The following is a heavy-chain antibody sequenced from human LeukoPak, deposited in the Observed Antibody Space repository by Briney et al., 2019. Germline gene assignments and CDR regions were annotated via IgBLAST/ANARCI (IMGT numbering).Heavy chain of an antibody. CDR1: GGTFSNYA. J-gene: IGHJ4*02. V-gene: IGHV1-46*01. Sequence: ASVKVSCKASGGTFSNYAISWVRQAPGQGLEWMGIINPSGGSTSYAQKFQGRVTMTGDTSTSTVYMELSSLRSEDTAVYYCASVHNYYGSGSYSYWGQGTLVTVSS. CDR3: ASVHNYYGSGSYSY. D-gene: IGHD3-10*01. CDR2: INPSGGST.